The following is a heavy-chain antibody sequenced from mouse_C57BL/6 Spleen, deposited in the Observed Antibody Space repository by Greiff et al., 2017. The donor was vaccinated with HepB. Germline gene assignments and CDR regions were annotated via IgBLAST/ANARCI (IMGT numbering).Heavy chain of an antibody. D-gene: IGHD1-1*01. V-gene: IGHV14-4*01. Sequence: EVQLQQSGAELVRPGASAKLSCTASGFNIKDDYMHWVKQRPEQGLEWIGWIDPENGDTEYASKFQGKATITADTSSNTAYLQLSSLTSEDTAVYYCTTDYYGSSARGYWGQGTTLTVSS. CDR2: IDPENGDT. CDR1: GFNIKDDY. J-gene: IGHJ2*01. CDR3: TTDYYGSSARGY.